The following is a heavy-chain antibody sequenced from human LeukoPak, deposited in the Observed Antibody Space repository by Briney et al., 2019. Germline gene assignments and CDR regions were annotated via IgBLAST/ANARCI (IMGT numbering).Heavy chain of an antibody. V-gene: IGHV4-30-2*01. CDR1: GGSISSGGYY. CDR2: IYHSGST. Sequence: PSETLSLTCTVSGGSISSGGYYWSWIRQPPGKGLVWIGYIYHSGSTYYNPSLKSRVTISVDRSKNQFSLKLSSVTAADTAVYYCARVSCSSTSCFVDYWGQGTLVTVSS. D-gene: IGHD2-2*01. CDR3: ARVSCSSTSCFVDY. J-gene: IGHJ4*02.